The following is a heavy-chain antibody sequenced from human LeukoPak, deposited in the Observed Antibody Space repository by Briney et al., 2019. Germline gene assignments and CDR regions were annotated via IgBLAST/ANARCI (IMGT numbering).Heavy chain of an antibody. CDR3: ASGLYCSSTSCPYYYYGMDV. CDR2: ISYDGSNK. Sequence: GGSLRLSCAASGFTFSSYAMHWVRQAPGKGLEWVAVISYDGSNKYYADSVKGRFTISRDNSKNTLYLQMNSLRAEDTAVYYCASGLYCSSTSCPYYYYGMDVWGQGTTVTVSS. D-gene: IGHD2-2*01. V-gene: IGHV3-30-3*01. J-gene: IGHJ6*02. CDR1: GFTFSSYA.